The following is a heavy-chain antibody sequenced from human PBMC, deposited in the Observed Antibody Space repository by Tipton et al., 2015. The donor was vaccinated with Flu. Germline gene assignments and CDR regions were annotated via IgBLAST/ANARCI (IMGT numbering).Heavy chain of an antibody. D-gene: IGHD2-2*01. J-gene: IGHJ4*02. V-gene: IGHV3-53*01. CDR1: GFTVTSNY. Sequence: LSLTCAVSGFTVTSNYMAWVRQAPGRGLEWVSVIYSGGTTFYADSVKGRFTISRDNSKNTLYLQMNSLRVEDTAVYYCARGRGYCSTTTCLLPFDFWGQGTLVTVSS. CDR2: IYSGGTT. CDR3: ARGRGYCSTTTCLLPFDF.